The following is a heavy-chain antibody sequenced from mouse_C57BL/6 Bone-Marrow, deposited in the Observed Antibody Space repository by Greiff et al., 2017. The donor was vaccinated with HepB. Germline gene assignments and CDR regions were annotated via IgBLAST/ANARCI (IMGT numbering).Heavy chain of an antibody. J-gene: IGHJ3*01. CDR1: GYSFTDYN. V-gene: IGHV1-39*01. Sequence: SGPELVKPGASVKISCKASGYSFTDYNMNWVKQSNGKSLEWIGVINPNYGTTSYNQKFKGKATLTVDQSSSTAYMQLNSLTSEDSAVYYCARCYYGSSYGAWFAYWGQGTLVTVSA. CDR2: INPNYGTT. D-gene: IGHD1-1*01. CDR3: ARCYYGSSYGAWFAY.